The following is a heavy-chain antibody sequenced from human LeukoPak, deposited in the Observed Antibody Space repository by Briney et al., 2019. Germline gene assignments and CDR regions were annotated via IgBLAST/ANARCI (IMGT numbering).Heavy chain of an antibody. D-gene: IGHD3-10*02. J-gene: IGHJ4*02. CDR3: ARDMSPENSQIDY. CDR2: INPNSGGT. CDR1: GYTFTGYY. V-gene: IGHV1-2*06. Sequence: AXVKVSCKASGYTFTGYYMHWVRQAPGQGLEWMGRINPNSGGTNYAQKFQGRVTMTRDTSISTAYMELSGLRSDDTAVYYCARDMSPENSQIDYWGQGTLVTVSS.